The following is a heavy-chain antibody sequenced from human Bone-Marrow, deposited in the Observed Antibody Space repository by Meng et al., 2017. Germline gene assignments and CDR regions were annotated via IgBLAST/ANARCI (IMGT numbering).Heavy chain of an antibody. Sequence: QVQLQESGPGRVRPSETLSLTCTVSGGSVNSGSYAWSWIRQPPGKGLEWIGNIYYSGTTNYNPSLKSRVTISIDASKNQFSLMLSSLTAADTAVYYCARGQYYWGQGTLVTVSS. CDR1: GGSVNSGSYA. J-gene: IGHJ4*02. CDR3: ARGQYY. CDR2: IYYSGTT. V-gene: IGHV4-61*01.